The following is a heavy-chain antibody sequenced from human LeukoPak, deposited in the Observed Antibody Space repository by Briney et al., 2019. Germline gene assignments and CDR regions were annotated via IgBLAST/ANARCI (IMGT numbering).Heavy chain of an antibody. V-gene: IGHV4-39*07. CDR2: IYYAGNT. D-gene: IGHD3-3*01. CDR3: ARVKIFDFWSGYSHNWFDP. J-gene: IGHJ5*02. Sequence: SETLSLTCTVSGASISSGLYYWAWIRQSPGKGLEWIGSIYYAGNTKYNPYLQSRVSISVDTSKNQFSLKLSSVTAADTAVYYCARVKIFDFWSGYSHNWFDPWGQGTLVTVSS. CDR1: GASISSGLYY.